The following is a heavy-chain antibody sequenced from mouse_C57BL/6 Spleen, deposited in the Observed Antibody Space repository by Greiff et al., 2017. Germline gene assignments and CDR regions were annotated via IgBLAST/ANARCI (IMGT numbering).Heavy chain of an antibody. V-gene: IGHV1-42*01. Sequence: VQLQQSGPELVKPGASVKISCKASGYSFTGYYMNWVKQSPEKSLEWIGEINPSTGGTTYNQKFKAKATLTVDKSSSTAYMQLKSLTSEDSAVYYCARSLGVFDYWGQGTTLTVSS. CDR2: INPSTGGT. CDR3: ARSLGVFDY. D-gene: IGHD4-1*01. J-gene: IGHJ2*01. CDR1: GYSFTGYY.